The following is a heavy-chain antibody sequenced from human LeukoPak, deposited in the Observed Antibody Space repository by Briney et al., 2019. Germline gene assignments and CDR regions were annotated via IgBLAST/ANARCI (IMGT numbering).Heavy chain of an antibody. J-gene: IGHJ4*02. CDR1: GGSIRTYY. CDR2: IYYNGNT. D-gene: IGHD7-27*01. V-gene: IGHV4-59*01. CDR3: ARAGEPYYFDY. Sequence: PSETLSLTCTVSGGSIRTYYWNWIRQPSEKGLEWIGYIYYNGNTNYNPSLKSRVTVSVDTSKNQFSMKLSSVTAADTAVYYCARAGEPYYFDYWGQGTLVTVSS.